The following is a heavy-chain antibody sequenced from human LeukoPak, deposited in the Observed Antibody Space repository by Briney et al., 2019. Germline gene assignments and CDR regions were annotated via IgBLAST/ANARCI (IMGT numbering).Heavy chain of an antibody. V-gene: IGHV3-7*01. CDR2: IKQDGSEK. Sequence: GGSLRLSCVASGFTFSSYWMSWVRQAPREGLQWVANIKQDGSEKYYVDSVKGRFTISRDNAKNSLFLQMNSLRAEDTAVYYCARGWGDCTTVSCYTGGDVFDIWGQGTMVTVSS. D-gene: IGHD2-2*02. CDR3: ARGWGDCTTVSCYTGGDVFDI. CDR1: GFTFSSYW. J-gene: IGHJ3*02.